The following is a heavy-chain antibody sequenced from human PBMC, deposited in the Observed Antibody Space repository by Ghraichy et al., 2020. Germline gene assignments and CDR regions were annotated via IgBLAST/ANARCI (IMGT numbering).Heavy chain of an antibody. CDR1: GFTFSSYA. Sequence: GESLNISCAASGFTFSSYAMSWVRQAPGKELEWVSAISGSGGSTYYADSVKGRFTISRDNSKNTLYLQMNSLRAEDTAVYYCAKTRCVLRYFDWLPAYFDYWGQGTLVTVSS. CDR3: AKTRCVLRYFDWLPAYFDY. J-gene: IGHJ4*02. D-gene: IGHD3-9*01. V-gene: IGHV3-23*01. CDR2: ISGSGGST.